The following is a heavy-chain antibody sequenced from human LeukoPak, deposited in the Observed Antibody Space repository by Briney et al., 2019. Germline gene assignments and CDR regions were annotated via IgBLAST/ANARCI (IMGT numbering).Heavy chain of an antibody. CDR3: ARYPCDSSGYGWVALDI. V-gene: IGHV4-39*01. J-gene: IGHJ3*02. CDR2: IFYSGTT. D-gene: IGHD3-22*01. Sequence: SETLSLTCTVSGGSISSSSYYWGWIRQPPGKGLEWIGSIFYSGTTYYNPSLKSRVTISVDTSKNHFSLKLSSVTAADTAVYYCARYPCDSSGYGWVALDIWGQGTMVTVSS. CDR1: GGSISSSSYY.